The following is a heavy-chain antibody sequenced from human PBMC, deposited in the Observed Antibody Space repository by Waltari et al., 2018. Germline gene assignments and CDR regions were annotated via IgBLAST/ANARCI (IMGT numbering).Heavy chain of an antibody. CDR2: IYYSGST. J-gene: IGHJ4*02. CDR3: ARMVRGYCSSTSCHTDH. D-gene: IGHD2-2*01. Sequence: QLQLQESGPGLVKPSETLSLTCTVSGGSISSSSYYWAGVRQPPGKGLEWIGSIYYSGSTYYNPSLKSRVTISVDTSKNQFSLRVSSVTAADTAVFYCARMVRGYCSSTSCHTDHWGQGTLVTVSS. V-gene: IGHV4-39*07. CDR1: GGSISSSSYY.